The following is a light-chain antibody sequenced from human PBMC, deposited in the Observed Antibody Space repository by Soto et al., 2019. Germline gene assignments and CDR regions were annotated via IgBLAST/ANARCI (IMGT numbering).Light chain of an antibody. Sequence: DNVKTHSPDSLAVSLGERATINCKSSQSVLYSSNNKNYLAWYQQKAGQPPKLLIYWASTRESGVPDRFSGSGSGTDFTLTISSLQAEDVAVYYCQQYYSTPLTFGGGTKVDI. CDR1: QSVLYSSNNKNY. CDR3: QQYYSTPLT. CDR2: WAS. V-gene: IGKV4-1*01. J-gene: IGKJ4*01.